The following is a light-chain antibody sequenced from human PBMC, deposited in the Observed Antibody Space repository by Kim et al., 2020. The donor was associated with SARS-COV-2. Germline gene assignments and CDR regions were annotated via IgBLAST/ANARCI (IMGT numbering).Light chain of an antibody. V-gene: IGKV4-1*01. CDR1: QSVLYSSNNKNY. CDR3: HQYYAAPWM. Sequence: DIVMTQSPDSLAVSLGERATINCKSSQSVLYSSNNKNYLAWYQQKPGQPPKLLIYWASIRESGVPDRFSGSGSGTDFTLTISSLQAEDVAVYHCHQYYAAPWMFGQGTKVDIK. J-gene: IGKJ1*01. CDR2: WAS.